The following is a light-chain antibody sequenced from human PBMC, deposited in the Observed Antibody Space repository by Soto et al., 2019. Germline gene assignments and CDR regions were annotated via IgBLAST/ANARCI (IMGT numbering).Light chain of an antibody. Sequence: EIGLTQSPGTLSVSPGERATLSCRASQSVSSSYLAWYQQKPGQAPRLLIYDASSRATGIPDRFSGSGSGTDFTLTISRLEPEDFAVYYCQQYGNSPLTFGGGTKVDIK. J-gene: IGKJ4*01. CDR3: QQYGNSPLT. CDR2: DAS. V-gene: IGKV3-20*01. CDR1: QSVSSSY.